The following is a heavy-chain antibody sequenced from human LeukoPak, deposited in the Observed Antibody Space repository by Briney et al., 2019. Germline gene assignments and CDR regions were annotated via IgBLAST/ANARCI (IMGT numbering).Heavy chain of an antibody. CDR2: INPSGDST. V-gene: IGHV1-46*01. D-gene: IGHD1-1*01. J-gene: IGHJ6*03. CDR1: GDTFTSYY. Sequence: ASVKVSCKASGDTFTSYYMHWVRQAPGQGLEWMGIINPSGDSTSSAQTFQGRVTITADKSTSTAYMELSSLRSEDTAVYYCARNAGISYYYYMDVWGKGTTVTISS. CDR3: ARNAGISYYYYMDV.